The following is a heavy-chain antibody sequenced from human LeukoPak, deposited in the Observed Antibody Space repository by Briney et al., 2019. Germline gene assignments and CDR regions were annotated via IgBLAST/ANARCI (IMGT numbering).Heavy chain of an antibody. D-gene: IGHD3-16*02. J-gene: IGHJ3*02. CDR2: IYYSGST. CDR3: ARISPLSIGAFDI. V-gene: IGHV4-59*01. Sequence: PSETLSLTCTVSGGSISSYYWSWIRQPPGKGLEWIGYIYYSGSTNYNPSLKGRVTISADTSKNQFSLKLSSVTAADTAVYYCARISPLSIGAFDIWGQGTMVTVSS. CDR1: GGSISSYY.